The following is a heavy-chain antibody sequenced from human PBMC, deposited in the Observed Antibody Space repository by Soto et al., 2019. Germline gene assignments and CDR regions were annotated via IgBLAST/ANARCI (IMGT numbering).Heavy chain of an antibody. CDR2: IIPISGTS. V-gene: IGHV1-69*01. D-gene: IGHD4-4*01. Sequence: QVQLVQSGADVKKPGSSVKVSCKASGGTLNNYLITWVRQAPGQGLEWMGEIIPISGTSNFAQKFQGRVTITAVESTRTAYMELSSLRSEDTAVYYCARGGVDTITFDYWGPGTLVTVSS. CDR3: ARGGVDTITFDY. CDR1: GGTLNNYL. J-gene: IGHJ4*02.